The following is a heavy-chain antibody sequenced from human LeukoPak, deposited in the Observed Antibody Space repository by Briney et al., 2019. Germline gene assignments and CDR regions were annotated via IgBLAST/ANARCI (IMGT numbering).Heavy chain of an antibody. CDR1: GFTFSSYA. D-gene: IGHD3-10*02. J-gene: IGHJ6*04. CDR2: ISTSNSTI. CDR3: AELGITMIGGV. Sequence: GGSLRLSCATSGFTFSSYAMNWVRQAPGKGLDWVSYISTSNSTIYYADSVKGRFTISRDNAKNSLYLQMNSLRAEDTAVYYCAELGITMIGGVWGKGTTVTISS. V-gene: IGHV3-48*04.